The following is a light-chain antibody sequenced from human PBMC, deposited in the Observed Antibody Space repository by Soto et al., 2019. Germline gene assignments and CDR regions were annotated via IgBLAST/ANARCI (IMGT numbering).Light chain of an antibody. CDR1: QSVSSSY. V-gene: IGKV3-20*01. Sequence: EIVLTQSPGTLSLSPGERATLSCRASQSVSSSYLAWYQQKPGQAPRLLIYGASSRATGIPDRXXXSXXGXXXXXXXXXXXPEDFAVYYCQQYGSSTWTFGQGTKVEIK. CDR3: QQYGSSTWT. J-gene: IGKJ1*01. CDR2: GAS.